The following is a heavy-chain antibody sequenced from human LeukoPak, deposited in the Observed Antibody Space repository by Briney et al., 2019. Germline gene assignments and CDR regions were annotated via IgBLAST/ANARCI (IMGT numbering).Heavy chain of an antibody. CDR1: GYSISSGYY. CDR3: ARRITMVRGAYNWFDP. J-gene: IGHJ5*02. CDR2: INHSGST. Sequence: SETLSLTCTVSGYSISSGYYWSWIRQPPGKGLEWIGEINHSGSTNYNPSLKSRVTISVDTSKNQFSLKLSSVTAADTAVYYCARRITMVRGAYNWFDPWGQGTLVTVSS. D-gene: IGHD3-10*01. V-gene: IGHV4-38-2*02.